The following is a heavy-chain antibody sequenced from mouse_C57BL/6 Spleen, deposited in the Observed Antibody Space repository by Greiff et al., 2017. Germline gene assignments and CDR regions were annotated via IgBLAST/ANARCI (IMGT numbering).Heavy chain of an antibody. CDR2: ISSGGSYT. Sequence: EVKVVESGGDLVKPGGSLKLSCAASGFTFSSYGMSWVRQTPDKRLEWVATISSGGSYTYYPDSVKGRFTISRDNAKNTLYLQMSSLKSEDTAMYYCASRSSRRAMDYWGQGTSVTVSS. V-gene: IGHV5-6*02. D-gene: IGHD2-12*01. CDR3: ASRSSRRAMDY. J-gene: IGHJ4*01. CDR1: GFTFSSYG.